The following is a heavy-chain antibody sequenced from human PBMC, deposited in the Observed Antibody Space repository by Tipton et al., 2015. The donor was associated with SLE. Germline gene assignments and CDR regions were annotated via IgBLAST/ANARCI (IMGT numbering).Heavy chain of an antibody. D-gene: IGHD6-13*01. CDR3: ATALAAAATYAFDI. V-gene: IGHV4-61*09. J-gene: IGHJ3*02. CDR2: IYTSGST. Sequence: TLSPTCTVSGGSISSSSYYWGWIRQPAGKGLEWIGHIYTSGSTNYNPSLKSRVTISVDTSKNQFSLKLSSVTAADTAVYYCATALAAAATYAFDIWGQGTMFSVSS. CDR1: GGSISSSSYY.